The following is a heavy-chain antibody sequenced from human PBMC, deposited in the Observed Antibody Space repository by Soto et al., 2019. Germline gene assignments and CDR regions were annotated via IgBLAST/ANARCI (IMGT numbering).Heavy chain of an antibody. CDR2: ISSSGSTI. J-gene: IGHJ6*02. CDR3: ARALRFLEWLSPGRYYGMDV. Sequence: GGSLRVSCAASVFTFSDYYMSWIRQAPGKGLEWVSYISSSGSTIYYADSVKGRFTISRDNAKNSLYLQMNSLRAEDTAVYYCARALRFLEWLSPGRYYGMDVWGQGTTVTVSS. V-gene: IGHV3-11*01. D-gene: IGHD3-3*01. CDR1: VFTFSDYY.